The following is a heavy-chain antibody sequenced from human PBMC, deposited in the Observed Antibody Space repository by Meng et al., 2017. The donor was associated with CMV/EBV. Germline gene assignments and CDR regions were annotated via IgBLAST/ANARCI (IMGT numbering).Heavy chain of an antibody. D-gene: IGHD2-21*01. V-gene: IGHV1-2*02. Sequence: ASVKVSCKTSGYTFTDYYMHWVRQAPGQGLTWMGWINPNSGGTNYAQKFQGRVTMTRDTSISTAYMELSRLRSDDTAVYYCARVQMVYAGAYCGGDCYPRGDAFDIWGQGTMVTVSS. CDR2: INPNSGGT. CDR3: ARVQMVYAGAYCGGDCYPRGDAFDI. CDR1: GYTFTDYY. J-gene: IGHJ3*02.